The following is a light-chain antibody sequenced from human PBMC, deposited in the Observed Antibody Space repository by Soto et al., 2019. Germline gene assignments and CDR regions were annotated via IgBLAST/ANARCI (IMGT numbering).Light chain of an antibody. J-gene: IGKJ1*01. CDR2: KAS. CDR1: QSISSW. Sequence: DIQMTQSPSTLSASVGDRVTITCRASQSISSWLAWYQQKPGKAPKLLIYKASSLESGVPLRFSGSGSGTEFTLTISSLQPDDFATYYCQQYNSYPVTFGQGTKVEIK. CDR3: QQYNSYPVT. V-gene: IGKV1-5*03.